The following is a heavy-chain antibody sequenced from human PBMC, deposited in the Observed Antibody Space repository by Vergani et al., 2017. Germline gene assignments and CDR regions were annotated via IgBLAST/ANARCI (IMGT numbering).Heavy chain of an antibody. CDR2: ISSSSSYI. CDR3: ARGSSSWSFDY. CDR1: GFTFGDYA. V-gene: IGHV3-21*01. D-gene: IGHD6-13*01. Sequence: EVQLVESGGGLVQPGRSLRLSCTASGFTFGDYAMSWFRQAPGKGLEWVSSISSSSSYIYYADSVKGRFTISRDNAKNSLYLQMNSLRAEDTAVYYCARGSSSWSFDYWGRGTLVTVSS. J-gene: IGHJ2*01.